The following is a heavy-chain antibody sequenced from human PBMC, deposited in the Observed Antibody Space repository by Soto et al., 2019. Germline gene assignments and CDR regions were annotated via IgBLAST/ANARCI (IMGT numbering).Heavy chain of an antibody. Sequence: EVQLVESGGGLVQPGGSLRLSCAASGFTFSDHYMDWVRQAPGKGLEWVGRTRNKANSYTTEYAAYVKGRFTISRDDSKNSLYLQMNSLKTEDTAVYYCARGAYCSGGSCRRNYFDYWGQGTLVTVSS. CDR3: ARGAYCSGGSCRRNYFDY. CDR1: GFTFSDHY. J-gene: IGHJ4*02. CDR2: TRNKANSYTT. V-gene: IGHV3-72*01. D-gene: IGHD2-15*01.